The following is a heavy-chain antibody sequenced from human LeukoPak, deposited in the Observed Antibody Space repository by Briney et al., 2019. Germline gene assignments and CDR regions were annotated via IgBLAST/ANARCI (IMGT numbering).Heavy chain of an antibody. CDR3: ARDLPYSYGYLDY. V-gene: IGHV4-39*07. Sequence: PSETLSLTRTVSGGSISSSSYYWGWIRQPPGKGLEWIGSIYYSGSTYYNPSLKSRVTISVDTSKNQFSLKLSSVTAADTAVYYCARDLPYSYGYLDYWGQGTLVTVSS. D-gene: IGHD5-18*01. J-gene: IGHJ4*02. CDR2: IYYSGST. CDR1: GGSISSSSYY.